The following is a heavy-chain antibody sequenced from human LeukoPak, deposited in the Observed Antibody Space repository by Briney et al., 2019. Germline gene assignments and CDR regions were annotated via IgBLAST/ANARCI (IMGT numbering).Heavy chain of an antibody. J-gene: IGHJ4*02. Sequence: GGSLRLSCEASGFTFSSYAMSWVRQAPGKGLEWVSAISGSGGSTYYADSVKGRFTISRDNSKNTLYLQMNSLRAEDTAVYYCAKDGVYSNYGYWGQGTLVTVSS. CDR3: AKDGVYSNYGY. V-gene: IGHV3-23*01. D-gene: IGHD4-11*01. CDR2: ISGSGGST. CDR1: GFTFSSYA.